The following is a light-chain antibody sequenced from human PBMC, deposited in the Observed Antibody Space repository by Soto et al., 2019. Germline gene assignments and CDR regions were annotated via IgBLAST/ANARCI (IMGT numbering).Light chain of an antibody. J-gene: IGLJ1*01. CDR3: SSYGGNSNYV. V-gene: IGLV2-18*02. CDR2: EVT. CDR1: SSDVGSYNR. Sequence: QSVLTQPPSVSGSPGQSVTISCTGTSSDVGSYNRVSWYQQPPGTAPKLLIYEVTQWPSGVPDRFSGSKSGNTASLTVSGLQAEDEADYYCSSYGGNSNYVFGTGTKVTVL.